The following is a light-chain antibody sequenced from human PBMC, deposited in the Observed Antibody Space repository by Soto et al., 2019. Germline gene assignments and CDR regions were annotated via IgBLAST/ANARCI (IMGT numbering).Light chain of an antibody. J-gene: IGLJ2*01. V-gene: IGLV3-21*01. CDR3: QVWDSGSAHVV. CDR1: DIGSKG. CDR2: SDT. Sequence: SYELTQPPSVSVAPGKTASISGGGNDIGSKGVHWYKQKPGQAPVLVIYSDTDLPPVIPERFSGSNSANLATLTISSVEAGDEADYYCQVWDSGSAHVVFGGGTKLTVL.